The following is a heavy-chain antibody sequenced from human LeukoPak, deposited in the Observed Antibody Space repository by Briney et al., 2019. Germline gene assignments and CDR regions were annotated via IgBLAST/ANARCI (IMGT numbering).Heavy chain of an antibody. CDR3: ARTLLTPDAFDI. CDR2: IYTSGST. CDR1: GGSISSYY. J-gene: IGHJ3*02. Sequence: SETLSLTCTVSGGSISSYYGSWTRQPAGKGLEWIGRIYTSGSTNYNPSLKSRVTMSVDTSKNQFSLKLSSVTAADTAVYYCARTLLTPDAFDIWGQGTMVTVSS. V-gene: IGHV4-4*07.